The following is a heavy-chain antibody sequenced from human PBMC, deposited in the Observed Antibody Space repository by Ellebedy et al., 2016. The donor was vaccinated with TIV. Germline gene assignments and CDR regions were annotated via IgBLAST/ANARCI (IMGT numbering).Heavy chain of an antibody. Sequence: ASVKVSXXASGYTFTGYYMHWVRQAPGQGLEWMGWINPNSGGTNYAQKFQGRVTITADESTSTAYMELSSLRSEDTAVYYCARIFTMVRGVVYYYMDVWGKGTTVTVSS. CDR1: GYTFTGYY. D-gene: IGHD3-10*01. CDR2: INPNSGGT. V-gene: IGHV1-2*02. J-gene: IGHJ6*03. CDR3: ARIFTMVRGVVYYYMDV.